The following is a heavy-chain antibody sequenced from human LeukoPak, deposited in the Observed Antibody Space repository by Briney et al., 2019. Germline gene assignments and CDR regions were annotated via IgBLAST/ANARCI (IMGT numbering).Heavy chain of an antibody. J-gene: IGHJ4*02. CDR3: ARGWFDRGDFDY. D-gene: IGHD3-10*01. Sequence: PGGSLRLSCAASGFTVSNNYMTWVRQAPGRGLEWVSVIYSGGSTYYADSVKGRFTISRDNSKNTLYLQMNSLRAEDTALYYCARGWFDRGDFDYWGQGTLVTVSS. CDR1: GFTVSNNY. CDR2: IYSGGST. V-gene: IGHV3-53*01.